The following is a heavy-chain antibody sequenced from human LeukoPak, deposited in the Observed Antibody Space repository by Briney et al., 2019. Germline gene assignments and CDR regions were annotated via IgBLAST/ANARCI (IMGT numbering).Heavy chain of an antibody. D-gene: IGHD6-19*01. CDR3: ARSFRAVADAVDY. Sequence: PSDTLSLTCTVSGGSISSSSYYWGWIRQPPGKGLEWIGSIYYSGSTYYNPSLKSRVTISVDTSKNQFSLKLSSVTAADTAVYYCARSFRAVADAVDYWGQGTLVTVSS. V-gene: IGHV4-39*01. CDR1: GGSISSSSYY. CDR2: IYYSGST. J-gene: IGHJ4*02.